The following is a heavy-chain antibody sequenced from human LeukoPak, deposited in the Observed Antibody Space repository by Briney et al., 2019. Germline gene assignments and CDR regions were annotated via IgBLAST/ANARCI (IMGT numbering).Heavy chain of an antibody. J-gene: IGHJ6*03. CDR2: IYYSGNT. CDR1: GVSISSSNSY. V-gene: IGHV4-39*01. CDR3: VKGYYYMDV. Sequence: PSETLSLTCTVSGVSISSSNSYWGWIRQPPGKGLEWIGSIYYSGNTYYNASLKSQVSISIDTSKNQFSLRLTSVTAADTAVYYCVKGYYYMDVWGKGTTVTVSS.